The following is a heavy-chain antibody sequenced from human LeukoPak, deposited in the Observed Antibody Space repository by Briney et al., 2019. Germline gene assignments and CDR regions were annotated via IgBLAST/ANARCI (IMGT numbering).Heavy chain of an antibody. J-gene: IGHJ3*02. CDR1: GDSVSSNSAA. CDR2: TYYRSKWYN. CDR3: ARGGDDFWSGYYPWAFDI. Sequence: SQTLSLTCAISGDSVSSNSAAWNWIRQSPSRDLEWLGRTYYRSKWYNDYAVSVKSRVTINPDTSKNQFSLQLNSVTPEDTAVYYCARGGDDFWSGYYPWAFDIWGQGTMVTVSS. V-gene: IGHV6-1*01. D-gene: IGHD3-3*01.